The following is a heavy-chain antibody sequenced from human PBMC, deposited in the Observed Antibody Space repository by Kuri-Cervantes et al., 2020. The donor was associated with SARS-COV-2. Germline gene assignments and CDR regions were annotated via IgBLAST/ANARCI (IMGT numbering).Heavy chain of an antibody. CDR1: GYTFTSYA. J-gene: IGHJ4*02. V-gene: IGHV1-46*01. CDR2: INPSGGGT. Sequence: GGSLRLSCKASGYTFTSYAMNWVRQAPGQGLEWLGIINPSGGGTSYAQKFQGRVTMTRDTSTSTVYMELSSLRSEDTAVYYCARGRLSSDYFDYWGQGTLVTVSS. D-gene: IGHD6-6*01. CDR3: ARGRLSSDYFDY.